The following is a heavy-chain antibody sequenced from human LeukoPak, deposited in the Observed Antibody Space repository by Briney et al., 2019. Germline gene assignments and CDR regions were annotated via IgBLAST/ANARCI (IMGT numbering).Heavy chain of an antibody. J-gene: IGHJ4*02. D-gene: IGHD6-19*01. Sequence: PGKSLRLSCAASRFTFSSYGMHWVRQAPGKGLEWVAVIWYDGSNKYYTDSVKGRFTISRDNSKNTLYLQMNGLRAEDTAVYYCARVAASSGWSYQFDQWGQGTLVTVSS. CDR3: ARVAASSGWSYQFDQ. V-gene: IGHV3-33*01. CDR2: IWYDGSNK. CDR1: RFTFSSYG.